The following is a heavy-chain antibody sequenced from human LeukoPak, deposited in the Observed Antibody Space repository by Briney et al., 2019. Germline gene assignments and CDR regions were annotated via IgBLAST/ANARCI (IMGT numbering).Heavy chain of an antibody. CDR1: VGSISIASYY. J-gene: IGHJ4*01. CDR3: ARHDCTGSSCYSDY. D-gene: IGHD2-2*01. Sequence: SVTLSLTCTVSVGSISIASYYWGSIPQPPGKGLERHGNIYYTGTPHYNPSLKSRVTISADPSKGQFSLKVTSVTAADTAVYFCARHDCTGSSCYSDYWGHGALVIVSS. CDR2: IYYTGTP. V-gene: IGHV4-39*01.